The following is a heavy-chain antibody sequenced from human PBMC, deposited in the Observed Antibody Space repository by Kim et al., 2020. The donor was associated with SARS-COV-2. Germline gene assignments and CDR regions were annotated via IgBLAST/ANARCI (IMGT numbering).Heavy chain of an antibody. J-gene: IGHJ6*03. D-gene: IGHD5-12*01. Sequence: GGSLRLSCAASGFTFSSYWMSWVRQAPGKGLEWVANIKQDGSEKYYVDSVKGRFTISRDNAKNSLYLQMNSLRAEDTAVYYCARGATKTINYYYYYYMDVWGKGTTVTVS. CDR1: GFTFSSYW. V-gene: IGHV3-7*01. CDR3: ARGATKTINYYYYYYMDV. CDR2: IKQDGSEK.